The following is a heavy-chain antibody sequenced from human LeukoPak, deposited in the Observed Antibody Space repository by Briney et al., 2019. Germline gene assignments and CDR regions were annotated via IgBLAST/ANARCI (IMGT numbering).Heavy chain of an antibody. CDR1: GFTFSSSA. CDR3: AKVLRGGVATINAFDI. J-gene: IGHJ3*02. V-gene: IGHV3-23*01. CDR2: ISGSGGST. Sequence: GGSLRLSCAASGFTFSSSAMSWVRQAPGKGLEWVSAISGSGGSTYYADSVKGRFTISRDNSKNTLYLQMNSLRAEDTAVYYCAKVLRGGVATINAFDIWGQGTMVTVSS. D-gene: IGHD5-12*01.